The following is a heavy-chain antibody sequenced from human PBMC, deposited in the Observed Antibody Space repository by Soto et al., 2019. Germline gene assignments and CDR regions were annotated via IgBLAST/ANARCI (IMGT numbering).Heavy chain of an antibody. J-gene: IGHJ6*02. D-gene: IGHD3-10*01. CDR3: VRDRGGGSGDYYQSQGTDV. V-gene: IGHV4-30-2*01. CDR1: SGSINSVGYS. CDR2: IYPNGVT. Sequence: PSETLSLTCSVSSGSINSVGYSWSWIRQPPGKGLEWIGYIYPNGVTSHNPSLKSRVTMSVDKSRNQFSLKLRSVTAADTAVYYCVRDRGGGSGDYYQSQGTDVWGQGTTVTVSS.